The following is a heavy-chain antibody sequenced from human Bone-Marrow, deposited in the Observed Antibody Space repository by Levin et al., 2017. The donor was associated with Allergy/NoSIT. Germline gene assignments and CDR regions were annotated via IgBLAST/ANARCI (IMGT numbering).Heavy chain of an antibody. CDR2: FDPEDGET. J-gene: IGHJ1*01. CDR1: GYTLTELS. D-gene: IGHD2-15*01. V-gene: IGHV1-24*01. Sequence: ASVKVSCKVSGYTLTELSMHWVRQAPGKGLEWMGGFDPEDGETIYAQKFQGRVTMTEDTSTDTAYMELSSLRSEDTAVYYCATDLRVDCSGGSCYPSLGSYFQHWGQGTLVTVSS. CDR3: ATDLRVDCSGGSCYPSLGSYFQH.